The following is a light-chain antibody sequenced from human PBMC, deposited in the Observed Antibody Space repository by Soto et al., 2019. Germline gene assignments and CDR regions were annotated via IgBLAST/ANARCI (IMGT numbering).Light chain of an antibody. V-gene: IGLV2-8*01. CDR3: SSYAGSNTVL. CDR1: SSDVGGYLY. J-gene: IGLJ2*01. CDR2: EVT. Sequence: QSALTQPPSASGSPGQSVTISCTGTSSDVGGYLYVSWYQQHPGKAPKLMIFEVTKRPSGVPDRFSGSKSGNTASLTVSGLXXXXXXNYYCSSYAGSNTVLFGGGTKL.